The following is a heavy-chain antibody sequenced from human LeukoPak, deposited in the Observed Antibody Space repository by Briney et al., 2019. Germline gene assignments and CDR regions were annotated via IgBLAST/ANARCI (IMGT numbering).Heavy chain of an antibody. CDR1: GGSISSYY. J-gene: IGHJ4*02. Sequence: SETLSLTCTVSGGSISSYYWNWIRQPPGKGLEWIGYIYYSGSTNYNPSLKSRVTISVDTSKNQFSLKLSSVTAADTAVYYCARNRAGDPYYFDYWGQGTLVTVSS. CDR2: IYYSGST. D-gene: IGHD7-27*01. CDR3: ARNRAGDPYYFDY. V-gene: IGHV4-59*01.